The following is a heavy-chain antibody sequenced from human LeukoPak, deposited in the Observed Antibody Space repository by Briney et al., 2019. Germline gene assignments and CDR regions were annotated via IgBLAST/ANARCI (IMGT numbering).Heavy chain of an antibody. CDR2: IKQDGSEK. J-gene: IGHJ4*02. D-gene: IGHD1-26*01. CDR3: ARDSGSYLMTYYFDY. Sequence: PGGSLRLSCAASGFSLSNYWMNWVRQAPGKGLEWVANIKQDGSEKNYVDSVEGRFSISRDNAKNSLILQMNSLRDEDTAVYYCARDSGSYLMTYYFDYWGQGTLVTVSS. V-gene: IGHV3-7*01. CDR1: GFSLSNYW.